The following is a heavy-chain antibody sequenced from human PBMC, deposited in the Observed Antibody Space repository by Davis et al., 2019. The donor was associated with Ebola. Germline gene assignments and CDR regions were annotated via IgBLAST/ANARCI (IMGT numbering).Heavy chain of an antibody. CDR3: ARSLRELRFYWFDP. V-gene: IGHV3-11*06. CDR2: ISSSRRSGYT. D-gene: IGHD1-7*01. CDR1: GFTFSDYY. J-gene: IGHJ5*02. Sequence: GESLKIFCAASGFTFSDYYMSWIRQAPGKGLEWVSYISSSRRSGYTNYADSVKDRFTISRDNAKNSLYLQMNSLRAEDTAVYYCARSLRELRFYWFDPWGQGTLVTVSS.